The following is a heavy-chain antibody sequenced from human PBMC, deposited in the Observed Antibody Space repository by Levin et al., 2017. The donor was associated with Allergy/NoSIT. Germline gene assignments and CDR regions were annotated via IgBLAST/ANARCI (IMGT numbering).Heavy chain of an antibody. J-gene: IGHJ4*02. Sequence: GESLKISCAASGFTFSDYYMSWIRQAPGKGLEWVSYISSSGSTIYYADSVKGRFTISRDNAKNSLYLQMNSLRAEDTAVYYCARDSTTGYSSDYWGQGTLVTVSS. CDR1: GFTFSDYY. CDR3: ARDSTTGYSSDY. D-gene: IGHD6-13*01. V-gene: IGHV3-11*01. CDR2: ISSSGSTI.